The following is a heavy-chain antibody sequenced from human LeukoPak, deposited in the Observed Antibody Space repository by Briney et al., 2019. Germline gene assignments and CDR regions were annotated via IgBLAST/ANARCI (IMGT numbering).Heavy chain of an antibody. D-gene: IGHD2-2*01. Sequence: PSETLSLTCAVSGGSFSGYYWSWIRQPPGKGLEWIGEINHSGSTNYNPSLKSRVTISVDTSKNQFSLKLSSVTAADTAVYYCARFVVVPAAMRGGFDYWGQGTLVTVSS. J-gene: IGHJ4*02. CDR2: INHSGST. CDR3: ARFVVVPAAMRGGFDY. CDR1: GGSFSGYY. V-gene: IGHV4-34*01.